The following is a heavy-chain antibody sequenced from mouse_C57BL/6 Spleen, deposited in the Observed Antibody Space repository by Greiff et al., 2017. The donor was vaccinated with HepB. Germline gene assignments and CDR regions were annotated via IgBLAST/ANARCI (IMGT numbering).Heavy chain of an antibody. CDR1: GYTFTSYW. J-gene: IGHJ4*01. Sequence: VQLQQSGAELVKPGASVKLSCKASGYTFTSYWMHWVKQRPGQGLEWIGMIHPNSGSTNYNEKFKSKATLTVDKSSSTAYMQLSSLTSEDSAVYYCASTLLFYAMDYWGQGTSVTVSS. V-gene: IGHV1-64*01. D-gene: IGHD2-1*01. CDR2: IHPNSGST. CDR3: ASTLLFYAMDY.